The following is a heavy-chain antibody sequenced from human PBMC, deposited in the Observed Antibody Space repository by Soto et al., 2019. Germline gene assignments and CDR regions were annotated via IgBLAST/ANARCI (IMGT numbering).Heavy chain of an antibody. CDR1: GFTFSSYA. CDR3: ARDQGELMVFAAYYYYYGMDV. V-gene: IGHV3-30-3*01. CDR2: ISYDGSNK. J-gene: IGHJ6*02. D-gene: IGHD2-8*01. Sequence: PVGSLRLSCAASGFTFSSYAMHWVRQAPGKGLEWVAVISYDGSNKYYADSVKGRFTISRDNSKNTLYLQMNSLRAEDTAVYYCARDQGELMVFAAYYYYYGMDVWGQGTTVTVSS.